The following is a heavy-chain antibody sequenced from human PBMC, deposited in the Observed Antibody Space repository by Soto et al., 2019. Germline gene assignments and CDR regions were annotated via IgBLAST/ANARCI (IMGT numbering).Heavy chain of an antibody. V-gene: IGHV4-34*01. CDR2: INHSGST. CDR1: GGSFSGYD. J-gene: IGHJ4*02. CDR3: ARGGHSSLGKFDY. D-gene: IGHD6-13*01. Sequence: KPSETLSLTCAVYGGSFSGYDCSWIRQPPGKGLEWIGEINHSGSTNYNPSLKSRVTISVDTSKNQFSLKLSSVTAADTAVYYCARGGHSSLGKFDYGGQGTLVT.